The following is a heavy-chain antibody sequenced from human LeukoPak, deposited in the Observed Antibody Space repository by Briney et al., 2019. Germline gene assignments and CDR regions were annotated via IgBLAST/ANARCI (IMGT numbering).Heavy chain of an antibody. D-gene: IGHD6-13*01. CDR1: GFTSSSYW. Sequence: PGGSLRLSCAASGFTSSSYWMHWVRQAPGKGLVWVSRINSDGSSTSYADSVKGRFTISRDNAKNTLYLQMNSLRAEDTAVYYCARVKGGSWSRFDYWGQGTLVTVSS. CDR3: ARVKGGSWSRFDY. J-gene: IGHJ4*02. V-gene: IGHV3-74*01. CDR2: INSDGSST.